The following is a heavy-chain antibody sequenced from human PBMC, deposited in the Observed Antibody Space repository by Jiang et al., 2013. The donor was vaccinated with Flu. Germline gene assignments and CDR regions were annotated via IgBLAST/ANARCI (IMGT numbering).Heavy chain of an antibody. J-gene: IGHJ4*02. CDR3: ARSPVAGAGDY. D-gene: IGHD6-19*01. V-gene: IGHV1-3*04. CDR1: GYTFTAYS. Sequence: GAEVKKPGASVKVSCKTSGYTFTAYSIHWVRQAPGQGLEWMGLINTDSGNTQYSQRFQGRVTFSRDTSASTTYMDLSRLKSEDTAVYYCARSPVAGAGDYWGQGTLVTVSS. CDR2: INTDSGNT.